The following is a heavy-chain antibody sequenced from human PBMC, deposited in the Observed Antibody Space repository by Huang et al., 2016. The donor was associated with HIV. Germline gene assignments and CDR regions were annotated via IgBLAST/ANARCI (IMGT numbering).Heavy chain of an antibody. V-gene: IGHV3-23*01. D-gene: IGHD3-10*01. CDR1: GFTFNNYA. CDR2: SSGNGGST. J-gene: IGHJ4*02. CDR3: AKGIKSSGSYYFDY. Sequence: EVQLLESGGGLVQPGGSLRLSCAASGFTFNNYAMNWVRQDPGKGLEGVTTSSGNGGSTYYADSVKGRFTISRDNSKNTLYLHMNSLRVEDTAVYYCAKGIKSSGSYYFDYWGQGTLVTVSS.